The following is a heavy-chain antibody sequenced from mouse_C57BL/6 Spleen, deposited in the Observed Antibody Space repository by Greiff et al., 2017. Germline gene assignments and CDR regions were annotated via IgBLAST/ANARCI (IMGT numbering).Heavy chain of an antibody. CDR3: VRRGYSELGYAMDY. CDR2: IYPGDGDT. CDR1: GYAFSSYW. V-gene: IGHV1-80*01. Sequence: QVQLQQSGAELVKPGASVTISCKASGYAFSSYWMNWVKQRPGQGLEWIGQIYPGDGDTTYNGKFKGKAILTADKSSSTAYMQLSSLTSEDSAVYSCVRRGYSELGYAMDYWGQGTSVTVSS. J-gene: IGHJ4*01. D-gene: IGHD2-12*01.